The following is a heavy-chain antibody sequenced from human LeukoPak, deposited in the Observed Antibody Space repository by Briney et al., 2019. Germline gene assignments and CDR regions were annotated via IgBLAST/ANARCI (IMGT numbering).Heavy chain of an antibody. CDR1: GFTFSSYG. J-gene: IGHJ4*02. Sequence: GGSLRLSCAASGFTFSSYGMHWVRQAPGKGLEWVAVISYDGSNKYYADSVKGRFTFSRDNSKNTLYLQMNSLRAEDTAVYYCAKGVIAVAGGTYYFDYWGQGTLVTVSS. V-gene: IGHV3-30*18. CDR3: AKGVIAVAGGTYYFDY. CDR2: ISYDGSNK. D-gene: IGHD6-19*01.